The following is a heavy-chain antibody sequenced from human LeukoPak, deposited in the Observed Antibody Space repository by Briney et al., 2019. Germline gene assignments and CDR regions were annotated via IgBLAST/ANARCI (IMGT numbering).Heavy chain of an antibody. CDR1: GGSISGYY. V-gene: IGHV4-34*01. CDR2: INHSGST. Sequence: SETLSLTCTVSGGSISGYYWSWIRQPPGKGLEWIGEINHSGSTNYNPSLKSRVTISVDTSKNQFSLKLSSVTAADTAVYYCARGLPNCSSTSCYDYWGQGTLVTVSS. J-gene: IGHJ4*02. D-gene: IGHD2-2*01. CDR3: ARGLPNCSSTSCYDY.